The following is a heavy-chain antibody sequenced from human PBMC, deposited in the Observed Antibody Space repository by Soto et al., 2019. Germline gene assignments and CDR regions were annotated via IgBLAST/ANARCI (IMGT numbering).Heavy chain of an antibody. CDR1: GYTFTDYF. CDR3: ARVTLKAGNWFDP. CDR2: INPKSRGT. Sequence: QVQLVQSGAEVKKPGASVKVSCKTSGYTFTDYFIHWVRQAPGQGFEWMGWINPKSRGTNYAQKFQGRVTRTRDTYNSTAFMELRGLTSDDTAVYYCARVTLKAGNWFDPWGQGTLVTVSS. J-gene: IGHJ5*02. V-gene: IGHV1-2*02.